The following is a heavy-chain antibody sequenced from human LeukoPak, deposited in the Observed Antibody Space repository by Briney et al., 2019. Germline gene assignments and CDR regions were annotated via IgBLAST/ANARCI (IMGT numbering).Heavy chain of an antibody. CDR1: GGSISSYY. V-gene: IGHV4-34*01. J-gene: IGHJ2*01. Sequence: KPSETLSLTCTVSGGSISSYYWSWIRQPPGKGLEWIGEINHSGSTNYNPSLKSRVTISVDTSKNQFSLKLSSVTAADTAVYYCARLRPNYGDYYRSYWYFDLWGRGTLVTVSS. CDR2: INHSGST. D-gene: IGHD4-17*01. CDR3: ARLRPNYGDYYRSYWYFDL.